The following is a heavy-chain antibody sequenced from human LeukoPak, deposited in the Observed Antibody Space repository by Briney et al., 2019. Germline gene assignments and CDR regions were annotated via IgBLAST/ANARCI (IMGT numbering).Heavy chain of an antibody. D-gene: IGHD5-12*01. V-gene: IGHV3-30*03. J-gene: IGHJ4*02. CDR1: GFTFDDYG. CDR3: ARDLVVATIGTVGYFDY. CDR2: ISYDGSNK. Sequence: GGSLRLSCAASGFTFDDYGMSWVRQAPGKGLEWVAVISYDGSNKYYADSVKGRFTISRDNSKNTLYLQMNSLRAEDTAVYYCARDLVVATIGTVGYFDYWGQGTLVTVSS.